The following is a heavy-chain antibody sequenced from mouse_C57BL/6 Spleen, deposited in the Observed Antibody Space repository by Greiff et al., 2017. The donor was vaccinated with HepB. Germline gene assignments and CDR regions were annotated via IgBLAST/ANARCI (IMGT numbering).Heavy chain of an antibody. J-gene: IGHJ4*01. CDR1: GFTFSDYY. Sequence: EVKVVESGGGLVQPGGSLKLSCAASGFTFSDYYMYWVRQTPEKRLEWVAYISNGGGSTYYPDTVKGRFTISRDNAKNTLYLQMSRLKSEDTAMYYCARQGRNYAMDYWGQGTSVTVSS. CDR3: ARQGRNYAMDY. V-gene: IGHV5-12*01. CDR2: ISNGGGST.